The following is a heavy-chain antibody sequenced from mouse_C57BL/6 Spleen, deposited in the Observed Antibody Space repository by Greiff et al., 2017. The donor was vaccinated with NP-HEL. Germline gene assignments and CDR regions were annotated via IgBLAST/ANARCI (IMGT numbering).Heavy chain of an antibody. CDR3: ARDPYYYGSRPRYFDV. D-gene: IGHD1-1*01. V-gene: IGHV1-69*01. CDR1: GYTFTSYW. CDR2: IDPSDSYT. J-gene: IGHJ1*03. Sequence: VQLQQPGAELVMPGASVKLSCKASGYTFTSYWMHWVKQRPGQGLEWIGEIDPSDSYTNYNQKFKGKSTLTVDKSSSTAYMQLSSLTSEDSAVYYWARDPYYYGSRPRYFDVWGTGTTVTVSS.